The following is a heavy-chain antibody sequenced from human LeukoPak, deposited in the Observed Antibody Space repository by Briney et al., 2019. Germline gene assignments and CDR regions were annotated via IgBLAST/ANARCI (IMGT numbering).Heavy chain of an antibody. CDR3: AKSRYSSSGGGNFDY. Sequence: GGSLRLSCAASGFTFDDYAMHWVRQAPGKGLEWVSGISWNSGSIGYADSVEGRFTISRDNAKNSLYLQMNSLRAEDMALYYCAKSRYSSSGGGNFDYWGQGTLVTVSS. D-gene: IGHD6-6*01. V-gene: IGHV3-9*03. CDR2: ISWNSGSI. CDR1: GFTFDDYA. J-gene: IGHJ4*02.